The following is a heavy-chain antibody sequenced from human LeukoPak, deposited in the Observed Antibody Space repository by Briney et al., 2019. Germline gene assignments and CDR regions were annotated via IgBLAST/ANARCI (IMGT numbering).Heavy chain of an antibody. V-gene: IGHV1-2*02. CDR3: ARGRRILGGPENAGDFFDF. Sequence: ASVTVSFTASGYTHTDYYLHWVRQAPGQGLKWMGWINPNSGATHYAQSFQARVTMTRDTSIASSYMELTGLESDDTAVYYCARGRRILGGPENAGDFFDFWGQGSLVTVSS. D-gene: IGHD3-16*01. CDR2: INPNSGAT. J-gene: IGHJ4*01. CDR1: GYTHTDYY.